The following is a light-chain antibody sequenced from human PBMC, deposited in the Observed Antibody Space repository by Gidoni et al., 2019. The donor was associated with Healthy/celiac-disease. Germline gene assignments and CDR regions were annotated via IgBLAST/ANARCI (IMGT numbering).Light chain of an antibody. CDR3: AAWDDSLNGAV. J-gene: IGLJ7*01. V-gene: IGLV1-44*01. CDR1: SSNIGSNT. CDR2: SNN. Sequence: QSVLTQPPSASGTPGPGVTISCSGSSSNIGSNTVNWYQQLPGTAPKLLIYSNNQRPSGVPDRFSGSKSGTSASLAISGLQSEDEADYYCAAWDDSLNGAVFGGGTQLTVL.